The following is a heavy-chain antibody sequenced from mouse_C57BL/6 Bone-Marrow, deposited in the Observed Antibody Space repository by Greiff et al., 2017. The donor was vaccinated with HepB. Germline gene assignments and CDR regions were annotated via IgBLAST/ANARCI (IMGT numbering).Heavy chain of an antibody. J-gene: IGHJ2*01. Sequence: EVMLVESGGGLVKPGGSLKLSCAASGFTFSSYAMSWVRQTPEKRLEWVATISDGGSYTYYPDNVKGRFTISRDNAKNNLYLQMSHLKSEDTAMYYYARVAVSYYFDYWGQGTTLTVSS. CDR1: GFTFSSYA. CDR3: ARVAVSYYFDY. CDR2: ISDGGSYT. V-gene: IGHV5-4*03.